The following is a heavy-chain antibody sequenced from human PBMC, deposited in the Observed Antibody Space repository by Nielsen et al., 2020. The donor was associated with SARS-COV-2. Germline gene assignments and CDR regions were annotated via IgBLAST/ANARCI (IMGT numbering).Heavy chain of an antibody. D-gene: IGHD6-13*01. Sequence: GGSLRLSCAVSGFTFSNYGMHWVRQAPGKGLEWVAVIWYDGSNKYYADSVKGRFTISRDNAKNSLYLQMNSLRAEDTAVYYCARVWGSSCDYWGQGTLVTVSS. CDR2: IWYDGSNK. V-gene: IGHV3-33*08. J-gene: IGHJ4*02. CDR1: GFTFSNYG. CDR3: ARVWGSSCDY.